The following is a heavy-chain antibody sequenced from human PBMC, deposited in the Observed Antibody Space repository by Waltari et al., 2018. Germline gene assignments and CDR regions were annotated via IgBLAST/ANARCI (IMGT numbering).Heavy chain of an antibody. CDR1: GFTVSSNY. J-gene: IGHJ4*02. CDR3: ARGGSYPYYFDY. Sequence: EVQLVETGGGLIQPGGSLRLSCAASGFTVSSNYMRWFRQAPGKGLEWVSVIYSGGSTYYADSVKGRFTISRDNSKNTLYLQMNSLRAEDTAVYYCARGGSYPYYFDYWGQGTLVTVSS. V-gene: IGHV3-53*02. CDR2: IYSGGST. D-gene: IGHD3-16*01.